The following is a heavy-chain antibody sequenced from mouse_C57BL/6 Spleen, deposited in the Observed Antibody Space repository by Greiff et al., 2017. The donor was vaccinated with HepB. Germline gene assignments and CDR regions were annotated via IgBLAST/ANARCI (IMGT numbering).Heavy chain of an antibody. CDR3: ARSYSPFDY. V-gene: IGHV7-3*01. J-gene: IGHJ2*01. CDR2: IRNKANGYTT. CDR1: GFTFTDYY. Sequence: EVQLVESGGGLVQPGGSLSLSCAASGFTFTDYYMSWVRQPPGKALEWFGFIRNKANGYTTEYSASVKGRFTISRDNSQSILYHQMNAMRAEDSATYYCARSYSPFDYWGQGTTLTVSS. D-gene: IGHD2-12*01.